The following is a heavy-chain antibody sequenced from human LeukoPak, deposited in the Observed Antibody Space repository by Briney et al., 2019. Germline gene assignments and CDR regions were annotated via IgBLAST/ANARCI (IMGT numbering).Heavy chain of an antibody. V-gene: IGHV3-23*01. J-gene: IGHJ4*02. CDR3: AKLDYYDTH. Sequence: PGGSLRLSCAASGFTFSSYAMSWVRQAPGKGLEWVSSITGSSASTYYAGSVKGRFTISRDNSKNTLYLQMNRLRDEDAAVYFCAKLDYYDTHWGQGTLVTVSS. D-gene: IGHD3-22*01. CDR2: ITGSSAST. CDR1: GFTFSSYA.